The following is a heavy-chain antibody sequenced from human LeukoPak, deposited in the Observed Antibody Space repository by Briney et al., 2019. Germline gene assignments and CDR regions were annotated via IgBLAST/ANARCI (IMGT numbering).Heavy chain of an antibody. D-gene: IGHD3-10*01. CDR3: ARRGVRGVIGF. CDR2: IYHTGST. CDR1: GGSVSDYY. V-gene: IGHV4-59*02. J-gene: IGHJ4*02. Sequence: SETLSLTCTISGGSVSDYYWSWIRQSPGKGLEWIGYIYHTGSTSYSPSLKSRVTISVDTSKNQFSLKLSSVTAADTAVYYCARRGVRGVIGFWGQGTLVTVSS.